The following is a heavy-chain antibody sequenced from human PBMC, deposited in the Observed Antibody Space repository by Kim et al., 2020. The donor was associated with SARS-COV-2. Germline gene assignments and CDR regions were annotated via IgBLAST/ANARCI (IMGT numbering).Heavy chain of an antibody. CDR1: GFTFSSYA. V-gene: IGHV3-23*01. J-gene: IGHJ6*02. Sequence: GGSLRLSCAASGFTFSSYAMSWVRQAPGKGLEWVSAISGSGGSTYYADSVKGRFTISRDNSKNTLYLQMNSLRAEDTAVYYCAKGSPGTGTTFYYYGMDVWGQGTTVTVSS. CDR2: ISGSGGST. CDR3: AKGSPGTGTTFYYYGMDV. D-gene: IGHD1-7*01.